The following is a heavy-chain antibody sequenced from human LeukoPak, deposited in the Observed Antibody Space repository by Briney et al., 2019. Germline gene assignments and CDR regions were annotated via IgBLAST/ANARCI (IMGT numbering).Heavy chain of an antibody. J-gene: IGHJ4*02. CDR2: IDPSDSYT. Sequence: GESLKISCKGSGYSFTSYWISWVRQMPGKGLEWMGRIDPSDSYTNYSPSFQGHVTISADKSISTAYLQWSSLKASDTATYYCAATSDYYGSGSSTDIDYWGQGTLVTVSS. V-gene: IGHV5-10-1*01. D-gene: IGHD3-10*01. CDR1: GYSFTSYW. CDR3: AATSDYYGSGSSTDIDY.